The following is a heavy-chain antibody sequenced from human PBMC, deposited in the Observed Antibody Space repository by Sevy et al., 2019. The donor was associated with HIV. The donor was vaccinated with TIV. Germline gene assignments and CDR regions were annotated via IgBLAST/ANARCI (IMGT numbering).Heavy chain of an antibody. Sequence: ASVKVSCKASGGTFSSYGITWVRQAPGQGLEWMGEIIPIFGSANYGQTFQGRVTMTADQPTSTAYMELSSLRSDDTAVYYCARGGGLSPHHWLDPWGQGTLVTVSS. V-gene: IGHV1-69*13. D-gene: IGHD3-16*01. CDR1: GGTFSSYG. J-gene: IGHJ5*02. CDR2: IIPIFGSA. CDR3: ARGGGLSPHHWLDP.